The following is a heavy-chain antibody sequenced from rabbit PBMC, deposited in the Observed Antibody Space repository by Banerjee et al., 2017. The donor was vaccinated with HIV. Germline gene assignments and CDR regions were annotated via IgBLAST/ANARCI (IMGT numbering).Heavy chain of an antibody. CDR1: GFSFSIGYY. D-gene: IGHD2-1*01. CDR3: ARDYWYDDYGDYRRLDL. CDR2: IDIGWRGTT. Sequence: QSLEESGGDLVKPGASLTLTCTASGFSFSIGYYMCWVRQAPGKGLEWIACIDIGWRGTTYYATWAKGRFTISKTSSTTVTLEMTSLTAADTATYFCARDYWYDDYGDYRRLDLWGPGTLVTVS. V-gene: IGHV1S40*01. J-gene: IGHJ3*01.